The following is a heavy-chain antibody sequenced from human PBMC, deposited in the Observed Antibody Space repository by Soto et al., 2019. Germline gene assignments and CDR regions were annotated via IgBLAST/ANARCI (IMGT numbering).Heavy chain of an antibody. V-gene: IGHV2-5*02. Sequence: QITLKESGPTLVKPTQTLTLTCTFSGLSLSTTGVGVGWIRQPPGKALEWLALIYWDDDKRYSPSLKSRLTHTKDTPKNQVVLTMTNMDPVDTATYYCVQSRCGGDCLQSYSSHAYYGLDVWGQGTTVTVSS. CDR3: VQSRCGGDCLQSYSSHAYYGLDV. D-gene: IGHD2-21*02. J-gene: IGHJ6*02. CDR2: IYWDDDK. CDR1: GLSLSTTGVG.